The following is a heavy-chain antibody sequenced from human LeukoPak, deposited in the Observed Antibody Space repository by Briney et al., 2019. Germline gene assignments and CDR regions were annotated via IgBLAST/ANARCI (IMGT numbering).Heavy chain of an antibody. J-gene: IGHJ4*02. Sequence: SGTLSLTCTVSGDSINSLDLWSWVRQPPGKGLEWIGEMYLSGTTHSNPSVKSRVTISIDKSKNQFFLNLSSVTATDTAVYYCAGLVGRYSSGLYYYYFDYWGQGTLVTVSS. CDR2: MYLSGTT. D-gene: IGHD3-22*01. CDR3: AGLVGRYSSGLYYYYFDY. V-gene: IGHV4-4*02. CDR1: GDSINSLDL.